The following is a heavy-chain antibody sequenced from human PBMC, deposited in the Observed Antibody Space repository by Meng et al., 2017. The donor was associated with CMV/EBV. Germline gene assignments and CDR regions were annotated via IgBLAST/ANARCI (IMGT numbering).Heavy chain of an antibody. D-gene: IGHD2-2*01. CDR3: ASCISSSCFQYYFDS. Sequence: SVKVSCKASGGTLSGYAISWVRQAPGQGLEWMGGIIPIFGTAKYPQKFQGRDTITTDEPTGTAYMELSSLRSEDTAVYYCASCISSSCFQYYFDSWGQGTLVTVSS. J-gene: IGHJ4*02. CDR1: GGTLSGYA. V-gene: IGHV1-69*05. CDR2: IIPIFGTA.